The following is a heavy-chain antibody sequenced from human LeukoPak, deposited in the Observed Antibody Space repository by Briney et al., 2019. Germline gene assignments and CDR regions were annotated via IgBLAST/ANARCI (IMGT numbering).Heavy chain of an antibody. CDR3: ARTVVPAAPDDY. V-gene: IGHV4-34*01. J-gene: IGHJ4*02. CDR2: INHSGST. CDR1: GGSFSGYY. Sequence: SETLSLTCAVYGGSFSGYYWSWIRQPPGKGLEWIGEINHSGSTNYNPSLKSRVTISVDTSKNQFSLKLSSVTAAVTAVYYCARTVVPAAPDDYWGQGTLVTVSS. D-gene: IGHD2-2*01.